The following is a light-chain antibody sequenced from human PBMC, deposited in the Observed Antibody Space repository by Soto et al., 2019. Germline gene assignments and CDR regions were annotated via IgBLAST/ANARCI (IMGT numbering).Light chain of an antibody. CDR3: SSYAASSNV. CDR1: SSDVGVYNY. J-gene: IGLJ1*01. V-gene: IGLV2-8*01. Sequence: HSVLTQPPSASGSPGQSVAISCTGTSSDVGVYNYVSWYQQHPGKAPKLMIYEVNKRPSGVPDRFSGSKSGNTASLTVSGLQAEDEADYYCSSYAASSNVFGTGTKVTV. CDR2: EVN.